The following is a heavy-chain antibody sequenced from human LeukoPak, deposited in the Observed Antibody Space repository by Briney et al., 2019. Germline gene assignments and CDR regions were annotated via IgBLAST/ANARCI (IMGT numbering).Heavy chain of an antibody. CDR1: GYAISSGYY. V-gene: IGHV4-38-2*02. D-gene: IGHD5-12*01. CDR2: IYHSGST. CDR3: ARRPRSGYDYRAINNWFDP. J-gene: IGHJ5*02. Sequence: PSETLSLTCTVAGYAISSGYYWGWIRQTPGKGLEWIGSIYHSGSTYYNPSLKSRVTISVDTSKNQFSLKLSSVTAADTAVYYCARRPRSGYDYRAINNWFDPWGQGTLVTVSS.